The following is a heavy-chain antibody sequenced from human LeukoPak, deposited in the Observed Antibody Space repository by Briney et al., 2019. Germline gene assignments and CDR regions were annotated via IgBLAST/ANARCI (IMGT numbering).Heavy chain of an antibody. CDR1: GGSISSSSYY. V-gene: IGHV4-39*07. Sequence: SETLSLTCTVSGGSISSSSYYWGWIRQPPGKGLEWIGSIYYSGSTYYNPSLKSRVTISVDTSKNQFSLKLSSVTAADTAVYYCARITTIIAVAGGIDYWGQGTLVTVSS. CDR3: ARITTIIAVAGGIDY. CDR2: IYYSGST. D-gene: IGHD6-19*01. J-gene: IGHJ4*02.